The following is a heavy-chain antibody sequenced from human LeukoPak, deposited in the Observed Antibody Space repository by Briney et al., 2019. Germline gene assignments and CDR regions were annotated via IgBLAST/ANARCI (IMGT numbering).Heavy chain of an antibody. Sequence: ASVKVSCKASGYTFTSYDFNWVRQATGQRPEWMGWMSPNSGDTGYAQKFQDRVTMTRNTSISTAYMELSSLRSDDTAVYYCARGPPNWGYDYWGPGTLDTVSS. CDR3: ARGPPNWGYDY. CDR1: GYTFTSYD. CDR2: MSPNSGDT. J-gene: IGHJ4*02. V-gene: IGHV1-8*01. D-gene: IGHD7-27*01.